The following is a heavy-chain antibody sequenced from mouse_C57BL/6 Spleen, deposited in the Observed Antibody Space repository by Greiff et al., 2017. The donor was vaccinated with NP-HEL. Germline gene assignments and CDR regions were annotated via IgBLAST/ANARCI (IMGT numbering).Heavy chain of an antibody. V-gene: IGHV1-50*01. J-gene: IGHJ4*01. Sequence: VQLQQPGAELVKPGASVKLSCKASGYTFTSYWMQWVKQRPGQGLEWIGEIDPSDSYTNYNQKFKGKATLTVDTSSSTAYMQLSSLTSEDSAVYYCARPPGSRGYYAMDYWGQGTSVTVSS. CDR1: GYTFTSYW. D-gene: IGHD1-1*01. CDR2: IDPSDSYT. CDR3: ARPPGSRGYYAMDY.